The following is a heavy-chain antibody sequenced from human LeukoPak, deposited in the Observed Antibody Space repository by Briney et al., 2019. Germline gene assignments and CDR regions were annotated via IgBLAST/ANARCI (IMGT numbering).Heavy chain of an antibody. D-gene: IGHD2-15*01. CDR3: AREDGYCSGGNCYSYFVS. V-gene: IGHV3-7*01. Sequence: GGSLRLSCAASGFTFSSYAMSWVRQAPGKGLEWVAFIRKRGIETNYVDSVKGRFTITRDNARNSLFLQMNSLRAEDTAVYYCAREDGYCSGGNCYSYFVSWGQGTLVTVSS. CDR1: GFTFSSYA. CDR2: IRKRGIET. J-gene: IGHJ4*02.